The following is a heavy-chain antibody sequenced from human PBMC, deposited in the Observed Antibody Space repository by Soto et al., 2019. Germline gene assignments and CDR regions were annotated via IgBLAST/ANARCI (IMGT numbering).Heavy chain of an antibody. CDR3: ARAVTTPWDFDL. Sequence: QVQLVQSGAEVKKPGSSVKVSCKASGGTLSSYAISWVRQAPGQGLEWMGGIIPIFGTADYAQKFQGRVTIPAAESTSTAYMELSSLRSEATAVYYCARAVTTPWDFDLWGRGTLVTVSS. V-gene: IGHV1-69*12. CDR1: GGTLSSYA. D-gene: IGHD4-17*01. J-gene: IGHJ2*01. CDR2: IIPIFGTA.